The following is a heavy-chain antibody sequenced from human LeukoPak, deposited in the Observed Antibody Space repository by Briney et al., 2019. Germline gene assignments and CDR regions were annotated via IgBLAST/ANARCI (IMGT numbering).Heavy chain of an antibody. V-gene: IGHV3-30*02. CDR2: IRYDGSNK. D-gene: IGHD3-22*01. J-gene: IGHJ4*02. CDR3: AKDGYYYDSSGYRADY. CDR1: GFPFSTYG. Sequence: GGSLRLSCAASGFPFSTYGMHCVRRAPGRGLEGVAFIRYDGSNKYYVDSVKGRFTISRDNSKNTLYLQMNSLRAEDTAVYYCAKDGYYYDSSGYRADYWGQGTLVTVSS.